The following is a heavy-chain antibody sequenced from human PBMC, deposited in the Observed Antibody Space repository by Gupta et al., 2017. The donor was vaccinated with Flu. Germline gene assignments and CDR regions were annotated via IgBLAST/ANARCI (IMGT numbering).Heavy chain of an antibody. D-gene: IGHD2-2*02. V-gene: IGHV3-73*02. J-gene: IGHJ4*02. CDR2: IRSKANSYAT. CDR1: GFTFSGSA. Sequence: EVQLVESGGGLVQPGGSLRLSCAASGFTFSGSAMHWVRHASGKGLEGVGRIRSKANSYATAYAASVKGRFTISRDDSKNTAYLQMNSLKTEDTAVYYCTRGYCSSTSCYTFDYWGQGTLVTVSS. CDR3: TRGYCSSTSCYTFDY.